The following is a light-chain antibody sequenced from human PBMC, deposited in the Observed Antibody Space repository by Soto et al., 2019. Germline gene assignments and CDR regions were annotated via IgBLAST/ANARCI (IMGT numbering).Light chain of an antibody. J-gene: IGLJ1*01. CDR2: DVS. V-gene: IGLV2-14*03. Sequence: QSALTQPASVSGSPGQSITISCTGSSSDVGDYNYVAWYQQHPDKAPKLMIFDVSSRPSGVSNRYSDSKSGSTATLTISGLQAEDEADYFCRSYSSSGTLYVFGNGTKLTVL. CDR1: SSDVGDYNY. CDR3: RSYSSSGTLYV.